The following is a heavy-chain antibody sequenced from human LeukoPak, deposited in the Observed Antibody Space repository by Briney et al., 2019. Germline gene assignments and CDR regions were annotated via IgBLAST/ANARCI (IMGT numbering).Heavy chain of an antibody. D-gene: IGHD1-26*01. CDR1: GFTFSNYG. CDR3: AKGRGWELLYLDY. J-gene: IGHJ4*02. V-gene: IGHV3-30*02. CDR2: IRYDGSNK. Sequence: GGSLRLSCAASGFTFSNYGMHWVRQAPGKGLEWVAFIRYDGSNKHYADSVKGRFTISRDNSKNTLYLQMNSLGAEDTAMYYCAKGRGWELLYLDYWGQGTLVTVSS.